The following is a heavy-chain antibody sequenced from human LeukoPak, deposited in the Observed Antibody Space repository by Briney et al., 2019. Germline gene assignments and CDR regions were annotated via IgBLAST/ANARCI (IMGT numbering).Heavy chain of an antibody. CDR2: ITNSSSNI. CDR3: ARGDVYGMDV. J-gene: IGHJ6*04. V-gene: IGHV3-21*01. CDR1: GFTFSRYS. Sequence: GGSLRLSCAACGFTFSRYSMNWVRQAPGKGLEWVSSITNSSSNIYYADSVRGRFTISRDNAKNSLYLQMSSGRAGVTAGDYCARGDVYGMDVGGKGTTVSVSS.